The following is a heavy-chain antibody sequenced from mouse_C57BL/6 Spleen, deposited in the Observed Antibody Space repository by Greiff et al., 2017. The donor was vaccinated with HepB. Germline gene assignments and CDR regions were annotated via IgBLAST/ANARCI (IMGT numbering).Heavy chain of an antibody. Sequence: QVQLKQSGPELVKPGASVKISCKASGYSFTSYYIHWVKQRPGQGLEWIGWIYPGSGNTKYNEKFKGKATLTADTSSSTAYMQLSSLTSEDSAVYYCARGGYDYDEVDYWGQGTTLTVSS. D-gene: IGHD2-4*01. CDR1: GYSFTSYY. CDR3: ARGGYDYDEVDY. J-gene: IGHJ2*01. V-gene: IGHV1-66*01. CDR2: IYPGSGNT.